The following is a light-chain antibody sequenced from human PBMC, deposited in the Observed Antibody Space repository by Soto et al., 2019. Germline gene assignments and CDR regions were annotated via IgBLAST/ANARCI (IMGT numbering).Light chain of an antibody. Sequence: QSALTQPASVSGSPGQSITISCTGTSSDVGGYNYVSWYQQHPGKAPKLMIYDVSNRPSGVSSRFSGSKSGNTASLTVSGLQAEDEADYYCSSYTSSSTLRVFGGGPKLTVL. J-gene: IGLJ2*01. CDR1: SSDVGGYNY. CDR2: DVS. V-gene: IGLV2-14*01. CDR3: SSYTSSSTLRV.